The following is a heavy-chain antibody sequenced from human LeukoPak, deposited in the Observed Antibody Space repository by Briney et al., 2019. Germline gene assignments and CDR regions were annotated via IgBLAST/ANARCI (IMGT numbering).Heavy chain of an antibody. D-gene: IGHD1-26*01. V-gene: IGHV1-58*02. CDR2: IVVGSGNT. Sequence: ASVKVSRKASGFTFTSSAMQWVRQARGQRPEWIGWIVVGSGNTNYAQKFQERVTITRDMSTSTAYMELSSLRSEDTAVYYCAASSVGARLDAFDIWGQGTMVTVSS. CDR1: GFTFTSSA. CDR3: AASSVGARLDAFDI. J-gene: IGHJ3*02.